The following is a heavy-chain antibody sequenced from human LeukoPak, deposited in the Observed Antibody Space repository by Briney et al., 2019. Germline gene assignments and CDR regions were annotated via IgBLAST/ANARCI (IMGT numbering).Heavy chain of an antibody. V-gene: IGHV4-39*01. J-gene: IGHJ4*02. CDR1: GFTFSDYY. CDR3: ARHRYSYGHFDS. D-gene: IGHD5-18*01. Sequence: PGGSLRLSCAASGFTFSDYYMSWIRQPPGKGLEWIATIYYGGGTYYNPSLKSRVTISVDTSKNQFSLNLNSVTAADTAMYYCARHRYSYGHFDSWGQGTLVTVSS. CDR2: IYYGGGT.